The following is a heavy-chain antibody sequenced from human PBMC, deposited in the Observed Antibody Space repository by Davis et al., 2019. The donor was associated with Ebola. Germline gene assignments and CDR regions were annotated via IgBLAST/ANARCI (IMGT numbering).Heavy chain of an antibody. J-gene: IGHJ4*02. V-gene: IGHV4-38-2*02. CDR2: IYQTGST. CDR3: ARREYSSSYFDY. CDR1: GYSISSGHY. D-gene: IGHD6-13*01. Sequence: MPSETLSLTCTVSGYSISSGHYWGWIRQPPGKGLEWIGSIYQTGSTYYNPSLKSRVTIPVDTSKNQFSLKQSSVTAADTAVYYCARREYSSSYFDYWGQGTLVTVSS.